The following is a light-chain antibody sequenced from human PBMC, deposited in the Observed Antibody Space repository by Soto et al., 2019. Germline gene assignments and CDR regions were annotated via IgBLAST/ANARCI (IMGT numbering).Light chain of an antibody. V-gene: IGLV1-44*01. J-gene: IGLJ1*01. CDR1: SSNIGRHT. CDR3: AAWDDSLNGHV. CDR2: SSD. Sequence: QLVLTQPPSASGTPVQRVTISCSGGSSNIGRHTVNWYQQIPGTAPKLLIQSSDKRPSGVPDRFSGSTSGTSGSLAISGLQAEDEAEYYCAAWDDSLNGHVFGTGTKLTVL.